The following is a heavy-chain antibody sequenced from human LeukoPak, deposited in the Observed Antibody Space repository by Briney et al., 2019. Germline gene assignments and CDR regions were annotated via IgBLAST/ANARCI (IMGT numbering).Heavy chain of an antibody. CDR3: ARAVRGYSYAYLPY. CDR1: GYTFTSYG. CDR2: ISAYDGNT. D-gene: IGHD5-18*01. V-gene: IGHV1-18*01. Sequence: ASVKVSCNTSGYTFTSYGISWVRQAPGQGLEWMGWISAYDGNTNYAQKLQGRVTMTTDTSTSTAYVELRSLRSDDTAVYYCARAVRGYSYAYLPYWGQGTLVTVSS. J-gene: IGHJ4*02.